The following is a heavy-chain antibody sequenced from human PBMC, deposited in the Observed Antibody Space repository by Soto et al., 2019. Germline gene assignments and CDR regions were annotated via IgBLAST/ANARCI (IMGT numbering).Heavy chain of an antibody. CDR1: VVTFDEYA. D-gene: IGHD3-3*01. CDR2: ISWQSGSI. V-gene: IGHV3-9*01. J-gene: IGHJ4*02. Sequence: GGSLIRSGAASVVTFDEYAMHWVREAPGNRLAWVSGISWQSGSIGYADSVKGRFTISRDNAKNSLYLQMNSLRAEDTALYYCAKDATYDFWSGSLNYWGQGTLVTVSS. CDR3: AKDATYDFWSGSLNY.